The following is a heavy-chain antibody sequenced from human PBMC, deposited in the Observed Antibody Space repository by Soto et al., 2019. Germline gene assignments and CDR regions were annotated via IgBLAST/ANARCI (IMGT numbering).Heavy chain of an antibody. D-gene: IGHD2-21*01. CDR3: ARVNLMVVAGSPFDY. CDR2: IYHGGTT. V-gene: IGHV4-38-2*02. Sequence: SETLSLTCTVSGDSISSGSYWGWIRQPPGEGPEWIASIYHGGTTFYNPSLKSRISISVDTSKNQFSLRLTSVTAADTATYYCARVNLMVVAGSPFDYWGPGTLVTVSS. CDR1: GDSISSGSY. J-gene: IGHJ4*03.